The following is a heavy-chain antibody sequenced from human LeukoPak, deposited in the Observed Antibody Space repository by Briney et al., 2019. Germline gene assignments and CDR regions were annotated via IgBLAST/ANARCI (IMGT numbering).Heavy chain of an antibody. CDR1: GGSISSYY. CDR2: IYYSGST. Sequence: SETLSLTCTVSGGSISSYYWSWIRQPPGKGLEWIGYIYYSGSTNYNPSLKSRVTISVDTSKNQFSLKLSSVTAADTAVYYCARAYCGGDCYRPYYFDYWGQGTLVTVSS. D-gene: IGHD2-21*02. V-gene: IGHV4-59*01. J-gene: IGHJ4*02. CDR3: ARAYCGGDCYRPYYFDY.